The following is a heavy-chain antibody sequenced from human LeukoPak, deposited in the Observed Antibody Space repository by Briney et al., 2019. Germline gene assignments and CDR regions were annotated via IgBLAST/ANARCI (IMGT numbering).Heavy chain of an antibody. CDR1: GFTFSNYW. Sequence: PGGSLRLSCAASGFTFSNYWMHWGRQTPGMGLVWVSRIISDGSSTSYADSVKGRFTISRDNAKNTLYLQMNSLRAEDTAVYYCARDGSLPDYWGQGTLVTVSS. J-gene: IGHJ4*02. V-gene: IGHV3-74*01. CDR3: ARDGSLPDY. CDR2: IISDGSST.